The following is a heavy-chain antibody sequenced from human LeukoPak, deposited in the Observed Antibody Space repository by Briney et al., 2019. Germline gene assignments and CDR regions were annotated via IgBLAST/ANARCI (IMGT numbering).Heavy chain of an antibody. V-gene: IGHV3-48*03. CDR1: GFTFSSYW. D-gene: IGHD3-10*01. CDR2: INTGGSSV. CDR3: ARDGGSGTYYIDY. Sequence: GGSLRLSCAASGFTFSSYWMNWARQAPGKGLEWVSYINTGGSSVYYTDSVKGRFTISRVNAKKSLFLQMNSLRAEDTAIYYCARDGGSGTYYIDYWGQGTLVTVSS. J-gene: IGHJ4*02.